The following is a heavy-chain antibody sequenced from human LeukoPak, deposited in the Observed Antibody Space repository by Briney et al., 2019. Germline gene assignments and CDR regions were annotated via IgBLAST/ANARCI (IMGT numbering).Heavy chain of an antibody. J-gene: IGHJ6*02. CDR2: ISGSGGST. D-gene: IGHD6-19*01. V-gene: IGHV3-23*01. Sequence: GGSLRLSCAASGFTFSSYAMSWVRQAPGKGLEWVSAISGSGGSTYYAESVKGRFTISRDNSKNTLYLQMNSLRAEDTAVYHCAKDHPQWLVLDYYYGMDVWGQGTTVTVSS. CDR1: GFTFSSYA. CDR3: AKDHPQWLVLDYYYGMDV.